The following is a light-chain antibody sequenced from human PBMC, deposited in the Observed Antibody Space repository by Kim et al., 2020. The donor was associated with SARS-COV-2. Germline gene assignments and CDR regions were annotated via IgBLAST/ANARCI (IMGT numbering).Light chain of an antibody. Sequence: VSPGQTASISCSGDKLGEKFACWYQQKPGQTPLLVIYEDGKRPSGIPERFSGSNSGNTATLTISGTQALDEADYYCQKWDNSVVVFGGGTQLTVL. V-gene: IGLV3-1*01. CDR1: KLGEKF. J-gene: IGLJ2*01. CDR3: QKWDNSVVV. CDR2: EDG.